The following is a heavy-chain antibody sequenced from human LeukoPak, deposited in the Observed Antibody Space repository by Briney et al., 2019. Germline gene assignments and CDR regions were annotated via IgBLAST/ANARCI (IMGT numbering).Heavy chain of an antibody. D-gene: IGHD3-3*01. CDR2: IYYSGST. CDR3: ARGESRSDTIFGVVIRGDDAFDI. J-gene: IGHJ3*02. V-gene: IGHV4-31*03. CDR1: GGSISSGGYY. Sequence: PSETLSLTCTVSGGSISSGGYYWSWIRQHPGKGLEWIGYIYYSGSTYYNPSLKSRVTISVDTSKNQFSLKLSSVTAADTAVYYCARGESRSDTIFGVVIRGDDAFDIWGQGTMVTVSS.